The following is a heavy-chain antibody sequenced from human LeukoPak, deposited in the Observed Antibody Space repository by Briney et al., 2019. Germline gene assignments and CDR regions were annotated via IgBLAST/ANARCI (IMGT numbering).Heavy chain of an antibody. CDR3: ARHRSGWLQSSFDY. D-gene: IGHD5-24*01. CDR1: GGSFTTYY. Sequence: SETLSLTCTVSGGSFTTYYWSWIRQPPGKGLEWIGYIYYSGSTNYNPSLKSRVTISVDTSKNQFSLKLSSVTAADTAVYYCARHRSGWLQSSFDYWGQGTLVTVSS. V-gene: IGHV4-59*08. J-gene: IGHJ4*02. CDR2: IYYSGST.